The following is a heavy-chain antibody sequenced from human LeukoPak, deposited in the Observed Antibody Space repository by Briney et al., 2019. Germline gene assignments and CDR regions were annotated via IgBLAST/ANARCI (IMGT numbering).Heavy chain of an antibody. D-gene: IGHD6-13*01. J-gene: IGHJ6*03. CDR3: ARDRGYSSSRRDYYYYYMDV. V-gene: IGHV1-69*05. CDR1: GGTFSSYA. Sequence: ASVKVSCKASGGTFSSYAISWVRQAPGQGLEWMGGIIPIFGTANYAQKSQGRVTITTDESTSTAYMELSSLRSEDTAVYYCARDRGYSSSRRDYYYYYMDVWGKGTTVTVSS. CDR2: IIPIFGTA.